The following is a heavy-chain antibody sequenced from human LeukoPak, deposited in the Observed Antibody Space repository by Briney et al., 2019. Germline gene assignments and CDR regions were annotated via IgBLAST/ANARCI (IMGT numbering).Heavy chain of an antibody. Sequence: PGGSLRLSCATSGFTFSNYWMSSVRQAPGKGLEWVANINLDGSVKSDVDAVRGRVTISRDNAKNKLYLVMDRLRAEDTAVYYCARGSYWGGDYWGQGTLVTVSS. J-gene: IGHJ4*02. CDR1: GFTFSNYW. CDR2: INLDGSVK. CDR3: ARGSYWGGDY. D-gene: IGHD1-26*01. V-gene: IGHV3-7*01.